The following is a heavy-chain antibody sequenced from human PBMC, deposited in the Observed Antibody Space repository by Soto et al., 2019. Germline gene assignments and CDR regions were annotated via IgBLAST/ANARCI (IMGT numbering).Heavy chain of an antibody. J-gene: IGHJ4*02. CDR3: ARDVVATIRGDHYFDY. Sequence: QVQLQESGPGLVKPSQTLSLTCTVSGGSISSGDYYWKWIRQPPGKGLEWIGYIYYSGSTDYNPSLQSRVTISVETSKNLVSLKLSSVTAADTAVYYCARDVVATIRGDHYFDYWGQGALVTVSS. V-gene: IGHV4-30-4*01. CDR2: IYYSGST. CDR1: GGSISSGDYY. D-gene: IGHD5-12*01.